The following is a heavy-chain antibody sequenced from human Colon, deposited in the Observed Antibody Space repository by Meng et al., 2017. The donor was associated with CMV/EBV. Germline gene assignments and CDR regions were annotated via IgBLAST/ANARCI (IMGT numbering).Heavy chain of an antibody. Sequence: GESLTISCVASGFNFSFYEMTWVRQAPGKGLEWISYITSSGRTKYYGDSVRGRFTISRDNAKNSLYLQMNNLRAEDTAAYYCGRDRDINAWGRGTLVTVSS. CDR3: GRDRDINA. CDR1: GFNFSFYE. J-gene: IGHJ5*02. CDR2: ITSSGRTK. D-gene: IGHD3-9*01. V-gene: IGHV3-48*03.